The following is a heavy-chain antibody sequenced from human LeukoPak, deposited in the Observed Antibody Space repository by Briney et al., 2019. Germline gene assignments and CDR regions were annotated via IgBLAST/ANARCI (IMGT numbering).Heavy chain of an antibody. V-gene: IGHV3-23*01. J-gene: IGHJ5*02. D-gene: IGHD4-17*01. CDR2: ISRSGGST. CDR1: GFTFSTNA. CDR3: AKTGSTVTALNWFDP. Sequence: GGSLRLSCAASGFTFSTNAMSWVRQAPGKGQEWVSGISRSGGSTYYADSVKGRFTISRDNSKNTLYLQMNSLRGEDTAVYYCAKTGSTVTALNWFDPWGQGTLVTVSS.